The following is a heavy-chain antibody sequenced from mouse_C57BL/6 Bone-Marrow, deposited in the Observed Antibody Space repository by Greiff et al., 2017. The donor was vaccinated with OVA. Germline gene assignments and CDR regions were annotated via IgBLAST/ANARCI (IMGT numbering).Heavy chain of an antibody. CDR3: TRIYYGHRGFAY. Sequence: EVKVEESGGGLVQPGGSMKLSCVASGFTFSNYWMNWVRQSPEKGLEWVAQIRLKSDNYATHYAESVKGRFTISRDDSKSSVYLQMNNLRAEDTGIYYCTRIYYGHRGFAYWGQGTLVTVSA. V-gene: IGHV6-3*01. D-gene: IGHD2-1*01. CDR1: GFTFSNYW. J-gene: IGHJ3*01. CDR2: IRLKSDNYAT.